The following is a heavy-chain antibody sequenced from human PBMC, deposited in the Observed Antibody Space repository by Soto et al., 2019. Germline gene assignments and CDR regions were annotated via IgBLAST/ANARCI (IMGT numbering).Heavy chain of an antibody. J-gene: IGHJ5*02. Sequence: ETLSHTCADSGASIRGFYWSWIRNSAGKGLEWIGRIYATGTTDYNPSPKSRVMMSVDTSKKQFSLKLRSLTPADTAVYYCVREGKKTLRDWFDPWGQGISVTVSS. CDR1: GASIRGFY. V-gene: IGHV4-4*07. D-gene: IGHD3-16*01. CDR2: IYATGTT. CDR3: VREGKKTLRDWFDP.